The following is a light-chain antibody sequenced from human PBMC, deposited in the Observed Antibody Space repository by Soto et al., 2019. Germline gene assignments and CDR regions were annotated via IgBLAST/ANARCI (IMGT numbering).Light chain of an antibody. CDR3: QHYNNWPLT. CDR1: QSVSNN. Sequence: VLTQSPCTLSLSTGERATLSCRASQSVSNNYLAWYQQKPGQTPRLLIYATSTRATGIPARFSGSGSGTEFTLTISSLQSEDFAVYYCQHYNNWPLTFGGGAKVAIK. V-gene: IGKV3-15*01. J-gene: IGKJ4*01. CDR2: ATS.